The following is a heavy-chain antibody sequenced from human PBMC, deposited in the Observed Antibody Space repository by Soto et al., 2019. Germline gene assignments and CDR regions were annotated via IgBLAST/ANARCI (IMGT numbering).Heavy chain of an antibody. CDR1: GGTFSTSA. CDR2: IMPVFPTP. D-gene: IGHD5-18*01. CDR3: ARDTARLQLGGNYYYILDV. V-gene: IGHV1-69*12. J-gene: IGHJ6*02. Sequence: QVQLVQSGAAVKKPGSSVKVSCKTSGGTFSTSAISWVRQAPGQGLEWVGGIMPVFPTPDYAQNFQGRVTITADDSTTTAYLELTSLRADDTAVYYCARDTARLQLGGNYYYILDVWGQGTAITVSS.